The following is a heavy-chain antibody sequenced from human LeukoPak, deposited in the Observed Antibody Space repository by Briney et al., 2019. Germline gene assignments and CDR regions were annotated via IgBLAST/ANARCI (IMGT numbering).Heavy chain of an antibody. J-gene: IGHJ4*02. CDR2: ISAYNGNT. CDR1: GYTFTIYG. CDR3: ARVQSSYYYDSSGYYFFDY. Sequence: WASVTVSFTASGYTFTIYGISWVRQAPGQGREWMGWISAYNGNTNYAQKLQGRGTITTDTSTSTAYMELRSLRSHDTAVYYCARVQSSYYYDSSGYYFFDYWGQGTLVTVSS. D-gene: IGHD3-22*01. V-gene: IGHV1-18*01.